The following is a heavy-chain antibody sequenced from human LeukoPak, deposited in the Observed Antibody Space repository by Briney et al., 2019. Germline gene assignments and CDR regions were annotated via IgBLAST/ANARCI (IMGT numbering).Heavy chain of an antibody. CDR1: GYTFTGYY. CDR3: ARWTADCSSTCCYQEVFDY. CDR2: INPNSGGT. Sequence: ASVKVSCKASGYTFTGYYMHWVRQAPGQGLEWMGWINPNSGGTNYAQKFQGRVTMTRDTSISTAYMELSRLRSDDTAVYYCARWTADCSSTCCYQEVFDYWGQGTLVTVSS. J-gene: IGHJ4*02. V-gene: IGHV1-2*02. D-gene: IGHD2-2*01.